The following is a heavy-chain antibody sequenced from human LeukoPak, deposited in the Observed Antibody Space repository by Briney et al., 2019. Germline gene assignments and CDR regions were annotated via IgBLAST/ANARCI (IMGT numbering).Heavy chain of an antibody. CDR3: AKGEGYGYIDY. D-gene: IGHD6-13*01. Sequence: GGSLRLSCAVSGLTLSNVWMNWVRQAPGKGLEWVAVISYDGSNKYYADSVKGRFTISRDNSKNTLYLQMNSLRAEDTAVYYCAKGEGYGYIDYWGQGTLVTVSS. J-gene: IGHJ4*02. CDR1: GLTLSNVW. CDR2: ISYDGSNK. V-gene: IGHV3-30*18.